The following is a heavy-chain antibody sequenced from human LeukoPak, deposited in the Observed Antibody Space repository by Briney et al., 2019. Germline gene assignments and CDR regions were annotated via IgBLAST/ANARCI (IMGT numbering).Heavy chain of an antibody. Sequence: ASVKVSCKASGYTFTSYGISWVRQAPGQGLEWMGWISAYNGNTNYAQKLQGRVTMTTDTSTSTAYMELRSLRSDDTAVYYRARVGNYDFWSGYSGGNWFDPWGQGTLVTVSS. CDR1: GYTFTSYG. J-gene: IGHJ5*02. D-gene: IGHD3-3*01. V-gene: IGHV1-18*01. CDR2: ISAYNGNT. CDR3: ARVGNYDFWSGYSGGNWFDP.